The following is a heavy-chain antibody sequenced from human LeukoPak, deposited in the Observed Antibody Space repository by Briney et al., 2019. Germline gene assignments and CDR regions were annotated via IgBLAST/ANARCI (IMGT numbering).Heavy chain of an antibody. J-gene: IGHJ6*02. V-gene: IGHV1-18*01. CDR3: ARDGDIVVVPAAIMYYYYGMDV. CDR1: GYTFTSYG. D-gene: IGHD2-2*01. Sequence: ASVKVSCKASGYTFTSYGIRWVRQAPGQGLGWMGWISAYNGNTNYAQKLQGRVTMTTDTSTSTAYMELRSLRSDDTAVYYCARDGDIVVVPAAIMYYYYGMDVWGQGTTVTVSS. CDR2: ISAYNGNT.